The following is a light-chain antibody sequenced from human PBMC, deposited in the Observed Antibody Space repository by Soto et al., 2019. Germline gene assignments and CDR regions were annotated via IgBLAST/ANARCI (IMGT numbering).Light chain of an antibody. V-gene: IGLV1-51*02. CDR2: ETN. CDR3: ETWDTSLSAGGV. Sequence: QSVLTQPPSVSAAPGQTVTISCSGSSSNVGNNYVSWYQHLPGTAPKLLIYETNRRPAGISDRFSGSKSGTSATLGITGLQTADEADYYCETWDTSLSAGGVFGPGTKLTVL. J-gene: IGLJ1*01. CDR1: SSNVGNNY.